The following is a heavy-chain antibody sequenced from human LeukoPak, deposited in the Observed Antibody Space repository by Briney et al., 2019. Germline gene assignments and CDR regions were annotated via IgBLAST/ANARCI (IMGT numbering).Heavy chain of an antibody. CDR3: AIDSIVRVYSNSDY. CDR1: VYIYTGYY. J-gene: IGHJ4*02. D-gene: IGHD4-11*01. V-gene: IGHV1-2*02. Sequence: ASVNVFRRASVYIYTGYYIHWVTQAPGQGLEWMGWINPNSGGTNYAQKFQGRVTMTRATSISTAYMELSRLTSVYMAVDYCAIDSIVRVYSNSDYWGQGTLVTVSS. CDR2: INPNSGGT.